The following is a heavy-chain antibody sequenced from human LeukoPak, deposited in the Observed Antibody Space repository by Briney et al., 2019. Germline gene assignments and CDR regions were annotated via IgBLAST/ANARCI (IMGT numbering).Heavy chain of an antibody. J-gene: IGHJ4*02. D-gene: IGHD6-19*01. V-gene: IGHV3-74*01. Sequence: GGSMRLSCAASGFTFSKYWMLWVRQAPGEGLESVSRINTDGTVTTYADSVKGRFTVSRDNADNTMFLQMNSVRDEDTAVYYCATKQWLAPPPDSWGQGTPVTVSS. CDR1: GFTFSKYW. CDR3: ATKQWLAPPPDS. CDR2: INTDGTVT.